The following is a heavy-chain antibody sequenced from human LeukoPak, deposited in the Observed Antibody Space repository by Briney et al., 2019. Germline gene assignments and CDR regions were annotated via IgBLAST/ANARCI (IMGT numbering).Heavy chain of an antibody. V-gene: IGHV3-33*08. CDR1: GFTFSSYW. CDR3: ARTYYDFWSGQGYYFDY. J-gene: IGHJ4*02. Sequence: PGGSLRLSCAASGFTFSSYWMNWARQAPGKGLEWVAVIWNNGNNRYADSVRGRFTISRDDSKNTLYLQMDSLRAEDTAVYYCARTYYDFWSGQGYYFDYWGQGTLVTVSS. CDR2: IWNNGNNR. D-gene: IGHD3-3*01.